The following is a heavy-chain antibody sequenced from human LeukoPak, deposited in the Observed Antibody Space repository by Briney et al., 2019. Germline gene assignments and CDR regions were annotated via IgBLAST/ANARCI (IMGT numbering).Heavy chain of an antibody. Sequence: GGSLRLSCAASGFTFSSYAMSWVRQAPGKGLKWVSAISGSGVSTYYADSVKGRFTISRDNSKNTLYLQMNSLRAEDTAVYYCAKDPGYYGSGSFADWGQGTLVTVSS. CDR2: ISGSGVST. D-gene: IGHD3-10*01. CDR3: AKDPGYYGSGSFAD. CDR1: GFTFSSYA. J-gene: IGHJ4*02. V-gene: IGHV3-23*01.